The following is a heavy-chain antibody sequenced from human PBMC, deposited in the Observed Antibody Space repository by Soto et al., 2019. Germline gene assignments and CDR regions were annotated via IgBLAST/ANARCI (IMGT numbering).Heavy chain of an antibody. V-gene: IGHV1-69*02. Sequence: QVQLVQSGAEVKKPGSSVKVSCKASGGTFSSYTISWVRQAPGQGLEWMGRIIPMFGIANYAQKFQGRVTITADKPTSTAYRELSSLRSEGTAVYYCARGYGDSHDYWGQGTLVTVSS. J-gene: IGHJ4*02. D-gene: IGHD4-17*01. CDR3: ARGYGDSHDY. CDR1: GGTFSSYT. CDR2: IIPMFGIA.